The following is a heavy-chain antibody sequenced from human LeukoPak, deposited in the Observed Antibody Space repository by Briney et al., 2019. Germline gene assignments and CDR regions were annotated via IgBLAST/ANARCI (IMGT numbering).Heavy chain of an antibody. CDR2: IYYSGST. J-gene: IGHJ3*02. Sequence: PSETLSLTCTVSGGSISSYYWSWIRQPPGKGLEWIGYIYYSGSTNYNPSLKNRVTISVDTSKNQFSLKLSSVTAADTAVYYCAGDSNSGWYRDAFDIWGQGTMVTVSS. CDR1: GGSISSYY. CDR3: AGDSNSGWYRDAFDI. V-gene: IGHV4-59*01. D-gene: IGHD6-19*01.